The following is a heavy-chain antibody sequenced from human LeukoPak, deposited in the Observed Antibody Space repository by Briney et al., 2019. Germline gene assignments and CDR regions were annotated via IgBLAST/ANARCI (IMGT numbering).Heavy chain of an antibody. V-gene: IGHV1-2*02. CDR2: LTPSSGVT. CDR3: AARSHPFDY. J-gene: IGHJ4*02. CDR1: RYTLTAYY. Sequence: GASVKVSCKTSRYTLTAYYIQWVRQAPGQGVEWMGWLTPSSGVTNYAQEFQGRVTMTRDTSITTAYMELSSLRSDDTAVYFCAARSHPFDYWGQGTLVTVSS.